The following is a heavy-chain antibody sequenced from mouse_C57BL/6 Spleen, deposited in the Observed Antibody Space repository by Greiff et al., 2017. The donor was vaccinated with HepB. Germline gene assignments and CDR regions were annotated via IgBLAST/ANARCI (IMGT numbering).Heavy chain of an antibody. J-gene: IGHJ4*01. D-gene: IGHD2-3*01. CDR3: ARWLLPEAMDY. V-gene: IGHV1-50*01. CDR1: GYTFTSYW. Sequence: QVQLQQSGAELVKPGASVKLSCKASGYTFTSYWMQWVKQRPGQGLEWIGEIDPSDSYTNYNQKFKGKATLTVDTSSSTAYMQLSSLTSEDSAVYYCARWLLPEAMDYWGQGTSVTVSS. CDR2: IDPSDSYT.